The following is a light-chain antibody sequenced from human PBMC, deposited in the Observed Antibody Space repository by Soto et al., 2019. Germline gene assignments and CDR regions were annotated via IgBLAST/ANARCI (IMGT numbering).Light chain of an antibody. J-gene: IGKJ1*01. CDR3: QQYGSSPT. CDR2: DAS. V-gene: IGKV3-20*01. CDR1: QSVSSSY. Sequence: DTVLTQFPDTLSLSPGDRATLSCRASQSVSSSYLAWYQQKPGQAPRLLIYDASRRATGIPERFSGSGSGTDFTLTINRLEPEDFAVYYCQQYGSSPTFGLGTKVDIK.